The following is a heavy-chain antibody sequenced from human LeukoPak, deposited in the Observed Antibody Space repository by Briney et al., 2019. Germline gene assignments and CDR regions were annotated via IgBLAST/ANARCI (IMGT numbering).Heavy chain of an antibody. Sequence: GGSLRLSCVASGFAFSDDSMNWVRQPPGKGLEWVSSISSTSTYIYYADSVKGRFTISRDNARNSLFLQMNNLRVDDSAVYYCAREYTAMAYDYWGQGNLVTVSP. CDR2: ISSTSTYI. V-gene: IGHV3-21*01. D-gene: IGHD5-18*01. J-gene: IGHJ4*02. CDR1: GFAFSDDS. CDR3: AREYTAMAYDY.